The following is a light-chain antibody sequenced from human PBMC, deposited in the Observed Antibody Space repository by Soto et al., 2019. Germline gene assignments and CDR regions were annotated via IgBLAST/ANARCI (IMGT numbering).Light chain of an antibody. CDR3: QQYATSPTWP. CDR1: HFISTNY. CDR2: GTS. Sequence: EVVLTQSPVTLSLSPGERATLSCRASHFISTNYLAWYQQRSGQAPRLLIYGTSTRATGNPDRFSGSGSGTDVTLTISSLEPEDFSVYFCQQYATSPTWPFGHGTKVEI. J-gene: IGKJ1*01. V-gene: IGKV3-20*01.